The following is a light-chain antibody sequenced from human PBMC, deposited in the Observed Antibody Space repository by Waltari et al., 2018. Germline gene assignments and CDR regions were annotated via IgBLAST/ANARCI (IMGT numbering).Light chain of an antibody. CDR2: DAS. V-gene: IGKV3-11*01. Sequence: IVLTQSPATLSLPPGERATPSCRASQTVSNFLAWYQQKPGLPPRLLISDASNRPTGVPAMFSGSGSGTDFTLTISSLEPEDFAVYYCQQRSNWPPLTFGGGTKVEIK. CDR3: QQRSNWPPLT. CDR1: QTVSNF. J-gene: IGKJ4*01.